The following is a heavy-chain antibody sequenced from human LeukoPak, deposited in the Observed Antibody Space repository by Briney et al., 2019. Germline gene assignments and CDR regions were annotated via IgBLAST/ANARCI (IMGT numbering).Heavy chain of an antibody. CDR3: ARGGDIAAAGTGSDY. V-gene: IGHV3-23*01. J-gene: IGHJ4*02. CDR2: ISGTGVNT. CDR1: GVSFTTYA. Sequence: GGSLRLSCVASGVSFTTYAMTWVRQAPGKGLEWVSGISGTGVNTFYVDSVKGRFTISRDESKNTLYLQMNSLTADDTAVYFCARGGDIAAAGTGSDYWDQGTLVTVSS. D-gene: IGHD6-13*01.